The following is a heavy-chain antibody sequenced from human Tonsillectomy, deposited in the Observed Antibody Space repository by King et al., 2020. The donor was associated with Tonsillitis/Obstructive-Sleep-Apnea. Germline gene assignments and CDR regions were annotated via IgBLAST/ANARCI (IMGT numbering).Heavy chain of an antibody. CDR1: GFTFSTYA. Sequence: VQLVESGGGVVQPGRSLRLSCAASGFTFSTYAMHWVRQAPGKGLEWVALISYDGSNKYYADSVKGRFTISRDNSKNTLYLQMNSLRAEDTAVYYCAGVPSTTRTTGGWTWFDPWGQGTLVTVSS. CDR2: ISYDGSNK. D-gene: IGHD1-1*01. J-gene: IGHJ5*02. CDR3: AGVPSTTRTTGGWTWFDP. V-gene: IGHV3-30*04.